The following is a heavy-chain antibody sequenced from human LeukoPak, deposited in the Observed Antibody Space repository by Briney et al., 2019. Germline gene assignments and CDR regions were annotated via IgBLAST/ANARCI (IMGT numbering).Heavy chain of an antibody. D-gene: IGHD5-18*01. Sequence: PSETLSLTCTVSGGSISSYYWSWIRQPPGKGLEWIGYIYYSGSTNYNPSLKSRVTISIDTSKNQFSLKLSSVTAADTAVYYCARGGYSYGYGPYYYYMDVWGKGTTVTVSS. V-gene: IGHV4-59*01. CDR2: IYYSGST. CDR3: ARGGYSYGYGPYYYYMDV. CDR1: GGSISSYY. J-gene: IGHJ6*03.